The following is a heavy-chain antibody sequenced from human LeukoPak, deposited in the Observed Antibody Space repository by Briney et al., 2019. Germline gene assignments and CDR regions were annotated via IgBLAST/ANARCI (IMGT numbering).Heavy chain of an antibody. J-gene: IGHJ6*02. CDR1: GYTFTSYG. CDR3: ARDDRYSSGWNYYYGMDV. CDR2: ISAYNGNT. V-gene: IGHV1-18*01. Sequence: GASVKVSCKASGYTFTSYGISWVRQAPGQGLEWMGWISAYNGNTNYAQKLQGRVTMTTDTSTSTAYMELRSLRSDDTAVYYCARDDRYSSGWNYYYGMDVWGQGTTVTVSS. D-gene: IGHD6-19*01.